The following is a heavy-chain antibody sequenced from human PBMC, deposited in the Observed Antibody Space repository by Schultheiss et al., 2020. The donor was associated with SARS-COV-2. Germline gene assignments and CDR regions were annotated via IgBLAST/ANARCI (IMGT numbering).Heavy chain of an antibody. CDR2: ISSSSSTI. CDR3: ARVGYGSSSQFDY. V-gene: IGHV3-48*04. J-gene: IGHJ4*02. CDR1: GFTFSSYA. D-gene: IGHD6-6*01. Sequence: GGSLRLSCAASGFTFSSYAMSWVRQAPGKGLEWVSYISSSSSTIYYADSVTGRFTISRDNAKNSLYLQMSSLRVEDTAVYYCARVGYGSSSQFDYWGQGTLVTVSS.